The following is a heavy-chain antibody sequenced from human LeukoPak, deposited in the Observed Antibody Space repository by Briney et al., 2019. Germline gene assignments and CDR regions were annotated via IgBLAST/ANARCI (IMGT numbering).Heavy chain of an antibody. V-gene: IGHV5-51*01. CDR3: ARHGGVIVATADPYFDY. J-gene: IGHJ4*02. CDR1: GFTFTSYW. D-gene: IGHD5-12*01. Sequence: GGSLRLSCAASGFTFTSYWIGWVRQMPGKGLEWMGIIYPGDSDTRYSPSFQGQVTISADKSISTAYLQWSGLKASDTAMYYCARHGGVIVATADPYFDYWGQGTLVTVSS. CDR2: IYPGDSDT.